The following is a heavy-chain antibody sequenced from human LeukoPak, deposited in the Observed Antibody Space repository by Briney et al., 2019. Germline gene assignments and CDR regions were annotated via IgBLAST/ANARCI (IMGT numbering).Heavy chain of an antibody. J-gene: IGHJ4*02. CDR3: AETHPMAGALLDF. CDR1: GFTFNTFW. D-gene: IGHD6-19*01. CDR2: INSDGSSI. V-gene: IGHV3-74*01. Sequence: GGSLRLSCEASGFTFNTFWMYWVRQAPGKGLVWVSRINSDGSSISYADSVKGRFTISRDNAKNTLYLQMNSLRAEDTAVYYCAETHPMAGALLDFWGQGTLVTVSS.